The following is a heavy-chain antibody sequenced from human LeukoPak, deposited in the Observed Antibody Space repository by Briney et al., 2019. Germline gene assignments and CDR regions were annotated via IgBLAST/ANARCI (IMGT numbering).Heavy chain of an antibody. V-gene: IGHV3-23*01. CDR1: GFTFSSYA. CDR2: ISGSGGST. CDR3: AVPYYYDSSGYPDNWFDP. D-gene: IGHD3-22*01. Sequence: PGGSLRLSCVASGFTFSSYAMSWVRQAPGKGLEWVSAISGSGGSTYYADSVKGRFTISRDNAKNTLYLQMNSLRAEDTAVYYCAVPYYYDSSGYPDNWFDPWGQGTLVTVSS. J-gene: IGHJ5*02.